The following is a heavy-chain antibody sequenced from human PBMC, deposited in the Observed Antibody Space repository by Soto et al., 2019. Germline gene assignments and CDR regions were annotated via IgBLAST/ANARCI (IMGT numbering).Heavy chain of an antibody. CDR2: IYYSGTT. J-gene: IGHJ5*02. Sequence: SETLSLTCTVSGASITSDGFNWSWIRLHPGQGLEWIGYIYYSGTTYYNPTLRSRLTISLDTSKNQVSLKLTSVTAAETDVYYCASDVNYCSSEGCLWLDPWGKGTLVTVSS. CDR3: ASDVNYCSSEGCLWLDP. V-gene: IGHV4-31*03. D-gene: IGHD2-2*01. CDR1: GASITSDGFN.